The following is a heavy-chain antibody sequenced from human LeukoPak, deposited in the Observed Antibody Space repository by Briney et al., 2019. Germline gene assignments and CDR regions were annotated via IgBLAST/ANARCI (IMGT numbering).Heavy chain of an antibody. CDR2: IKEDGGEK. Sequence: PGGSLRLSCVASGFTFNRFYMTWVRQAPGKGLEWVANIKEDGGEKYYVDSVKGRFTISRDNAKHSLYLQMNSLRAEDTAVYYCARVAVIYYYYMEVWGKGTTVTVSS. CDR3: ARVAVIYYYYMEV. CDR1: GFTFNRFY. D-gene: IGHD2/OR15-2a*01. V-gene: IGHV3-7*01. J-gene: IGHJ6*03.